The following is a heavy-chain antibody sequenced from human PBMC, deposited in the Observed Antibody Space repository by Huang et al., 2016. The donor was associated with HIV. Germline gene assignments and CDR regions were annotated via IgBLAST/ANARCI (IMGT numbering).Heavy chain of an antibody. Sequence: EVQLVQSGAEVKKPGESLKISCKGSGYSFTSYWIGWVRQMPGKGLEWSGIIYPGDAETRYSPSVQGQVTISADKSISTAYLQWSSLKASDTAMYYCARLFNSGSYSLRGAWDYWGQGTLVTVSS. J-gene: IGHJ4*02. CDR3: ARLFNSGSYSLRGAWDY. CDR1: GYSFTSYW. D-gene: IGHD1-26*01. CDR2: IYPGDAET. V-gene: IGHV5-51*03.